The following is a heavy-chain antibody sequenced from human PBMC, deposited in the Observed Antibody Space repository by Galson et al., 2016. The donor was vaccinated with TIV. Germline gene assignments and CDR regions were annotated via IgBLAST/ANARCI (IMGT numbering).Heavy chain of an antibody. D-gene: IGHD2-21*01. CDR1: GVIFNSQA. V-gene: IGHV1-69*10. J-gene: IGHJ3*02. Sequence: SVKVSCKASGVIFNSQATSWVRQAPGQGPEWMGGIIPIFGIAKYAQKFQGRVTMTIDTSTGTAYLELRSLRSDDTAVYYCARVAYCDLSPDAFDIWGQGTMVTVSS. CDR2: IIPIFGIA. CDR3: ARVAYCDLSPDAFDI.